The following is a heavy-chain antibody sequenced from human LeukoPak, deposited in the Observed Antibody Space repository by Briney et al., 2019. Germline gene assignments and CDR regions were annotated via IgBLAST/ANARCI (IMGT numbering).Heavy chain of an antibody. CDR2: IIPIFGTA. CDR3: ARTGDSSGYYPSPTNWFDP. V-gene: IGHV1-69*13. D-gene: IGHD3-22*01. J-gene: IGHJ5*02. CDR1: GYTFTGYY. Sequence: GASVKVSCKASGYTFTGYYMHWVRQAPGQGLEWMGGIIPIFGTANYAQKFQGRVTITADESTSTAYMELSSLRSEDTAVYYCARTGDSSGYYPSPTNWFDPWGQGTLVTVSS.